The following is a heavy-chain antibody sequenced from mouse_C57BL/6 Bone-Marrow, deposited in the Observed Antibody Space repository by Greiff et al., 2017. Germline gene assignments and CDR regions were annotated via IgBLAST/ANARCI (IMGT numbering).Heavy chain of an antibody. V-gene: IGHV1-81*01. CDR1: GYTFTSYG. Sequence: VQLQQSGAELARPGASVKLSCKASGYTFTSYGISWVKQRTGQGLEWIGEIYPRSGNTYYNEKFKGKATLTADKSSSTAYMELRSLTSEDSAVYFCARPWRYGSSYGYAMDYWGQGTSVTVSS. CDR2: IYPRSGNT. J-gene: IGHJ4*01. D-gene: IGHD1-1*01. CDR3: ARPWRYGSSYGYAMDY.